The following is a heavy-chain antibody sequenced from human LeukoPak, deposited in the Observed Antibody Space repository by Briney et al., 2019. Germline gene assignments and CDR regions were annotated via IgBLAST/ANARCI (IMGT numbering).Heavy chain of an antibody. Sequence: SETLSLTCTVSGGSISSGRYYWSWIRQPAGKGLEWIGRIYTSGSINYNSSLKSRVTISLDTSKNQFSLKLSSVTAADTAVYYCAREDYYDSSGYFGWFDPWGQGTLVTVSS. CDR2: IYTSGSI. CDR3: AREDYYDSSGYFGWFDP. D-gene: IGHD3-22*01. V-gene: IGHV4-61*02. J-gene: IGHJ5*02. CDR1: GGSISSGRYY.